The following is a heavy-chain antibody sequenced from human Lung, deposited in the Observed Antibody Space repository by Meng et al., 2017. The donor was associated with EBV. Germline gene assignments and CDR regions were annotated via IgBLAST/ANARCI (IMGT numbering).Heavy chain of an antibody. Sequence: QVELVQAGSEVKKPGASVKVACKASGYTFTSYAMNWVRQAPGQGLEWMGWIYTNTGNPTYAQGFTGRCVFSLDTSVSTAYLQISSLKAEDTAVYYCARETLGYCSSTSCYIGPPDYWGQGTLVTVSS. J-gene: IGHJ4*02. D-gene: IGHD2-2*01. V-gene: IGHV7-4-1*02. CDR2: IYTNTGNP. CDR1: GYTFTSYA. CDR3: ARETLGYCSSTSCYIGPPDY.